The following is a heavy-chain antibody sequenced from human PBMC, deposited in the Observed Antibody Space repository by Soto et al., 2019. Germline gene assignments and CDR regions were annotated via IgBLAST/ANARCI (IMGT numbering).Heavy chain of an antibody. V-gene: IGHV3-23*01. Sequence: EVQLLESGGGLVQPGGSLRLSCAASGFTFSSYAMSWVRQAPGKGLEWVSAISGSGGSTYYADSVKGRFTISRDNSKNTVYLQMISVRAEDTAVYYCAKAGDGSGSYYAPAYYYYGMDVWGQGTTVTVSS. D-gene: IGHD3-10*01. J-gene: IGHJ6*02. CDR2: ISGSGGST. CDR1: GFTFSSYA. CDR3: AKAGDGSGSYYAPAYYYYGMDV.